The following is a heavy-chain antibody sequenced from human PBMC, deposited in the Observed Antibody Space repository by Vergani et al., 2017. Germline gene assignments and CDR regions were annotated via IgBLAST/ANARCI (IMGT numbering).Heavy chain of an antibody. Sequence: EVQLLESGGSLKQPGGSVRLSCAASGFTFSTYAMHWVRQAPGKGLEWVSALTGGGGSTYYADSFKGRFIISRDNSKGTMYLQMNSLRDEDTGVYYCARDLRLLYNRFDPWGQGTLVTVSS. CDR3: ARDLRLLYNRFDP. V-gene: IGHV3-23*01. CDR1: GFTFSTYA. J-gene: IGHJ5*02. CDR2: LTGGGGST. D-gene: IGHD1-14*01.